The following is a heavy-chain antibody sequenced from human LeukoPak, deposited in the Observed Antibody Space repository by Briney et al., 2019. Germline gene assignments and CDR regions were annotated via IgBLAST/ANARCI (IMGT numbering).Heavy chain of an antibody. V-gene: IGHV3-49*03. CDR3: TRDLPPWAYYYDSSGYPFDY. D-gene: IGHD3-22*01. CDR1: GFTFGDYA. J-gene: IGHJ4*02. Sequence: GGSLRLSCTASGFTFGDYAMSWFRQAPGKGLEWVGFIRSKAYGGTTEYAASVKGRFTISRDDSKSIAYLQMNSLKTEDTAVYYCTRDLPPWAYYYDSSGYPFDYWGQGTLVTVSS. CDR2: IRSKAYGGTT.